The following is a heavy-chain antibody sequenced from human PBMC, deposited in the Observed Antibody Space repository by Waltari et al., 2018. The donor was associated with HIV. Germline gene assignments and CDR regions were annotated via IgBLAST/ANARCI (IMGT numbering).Heavy chain of an antibody. Sequence: QVQLVQSGAEVKKPGASVKVSCKASGYTFTSYGISWVRQAPGQGLEWMGWISAYNGNTNYAQKLQGRVTMTTDTSTSTAYMELRSLRSDDTAVYYCARPSHYSNYLGVVYYYYYGMDVWGQGTTVTVSS. V-gene: IGHV1-18*01. J-gene: IGHJ6*02. CDR3: ARPSHYSNYLGVVYYYYYGMDV. CDR2: ISAYNGNT. CDR1: GYTFTSYG. D-gene: IGHD4-4*01.